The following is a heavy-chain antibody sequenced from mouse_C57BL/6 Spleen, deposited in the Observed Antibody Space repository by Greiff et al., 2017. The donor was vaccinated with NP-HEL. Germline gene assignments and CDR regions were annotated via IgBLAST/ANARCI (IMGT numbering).Heavy chain of an antibody. V-gene: IGHV1-82*01. Sequence: VQLQQSGPELVKPGASVKISCKASGYAFSSSWMNWVKQRPGKGLEWIGRIYPGDGDTNYNGKFKGKATLTADKSSSTAYMQLSSLTSEDSAVYFCARGGAYDVGYAMDYWGQGTSVTVSS. CDR2: IYPGDGDT. CDR3: ARGGAYDVGYAMDY. J-gene: IGHJ4*01. CDR1: GYAFSSSW. D-gene: IGHD2-12*01.